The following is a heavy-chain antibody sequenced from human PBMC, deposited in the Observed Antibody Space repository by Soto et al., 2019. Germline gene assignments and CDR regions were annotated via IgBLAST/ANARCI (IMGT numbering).Heavy chain of an antibody. V-gene: IGHV4-34*01. D-gene: IGHD1-1*01. J-gene: IGHJ3*02. Sequence: QVQLQQWGAGLLKPSETLSLTCAVYGGFVSSGSYYWSWIRQPPGKGLEWMGEMSHSGGTHFIPSLKSRVTISVDTSKNQFSLKMSSVTAADTALYYCARVERGTVTTVVDAFDIWGPGTMVTVSS. CDR3: ARVERGTVTTVVDAFDI. CDR1: GGFVSSGSYY. CDR2: MSHSGGT.